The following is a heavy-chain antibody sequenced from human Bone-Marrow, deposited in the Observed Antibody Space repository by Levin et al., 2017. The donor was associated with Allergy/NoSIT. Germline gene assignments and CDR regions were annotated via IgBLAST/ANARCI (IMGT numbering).Heavy chain of an antibody. CDR3: ARGWGGDCYGTSCPDAFDI. CDR2: IYYSGSS. D-gene: IGHD2-2*01. Sequence: LRLSCTVSGGSISSDDYYWSWIRQPPGKGLEWIGYIYYSGSSFYNPSLQTRFTISVDTSKKQFSLKVTSVTAADTAVYFCARGWGGDCYGTSCPDAFDIWGRGIKVTVSS. CDR1: GGSISSDDYY. V-gene: IGHV4-30-4*01. J-gene: IGHJ3*02.